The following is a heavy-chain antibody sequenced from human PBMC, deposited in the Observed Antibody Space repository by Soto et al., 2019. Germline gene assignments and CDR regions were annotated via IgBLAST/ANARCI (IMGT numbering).Heavy chain of an antibody. CDR3: ARSSGGNFGIIIEGTNWFAP. V-gene: IGHV1-2*02. Sequence: ASVKVSCKTSGYTFTGYYIHWVLQAPGQGLEWMGWINPHGGSTAYAQKFKGRVTLTRDTSASTVYMEVSSLTSEDTAMYYCARSSGGNFGIIIEGTNWFAPWGQGTLVTVSS. CDR2: INPHGGST. D-gene: IGHD1-26*01. CDR1: GYTFTGYY. J-gene: IGHJ5*02.